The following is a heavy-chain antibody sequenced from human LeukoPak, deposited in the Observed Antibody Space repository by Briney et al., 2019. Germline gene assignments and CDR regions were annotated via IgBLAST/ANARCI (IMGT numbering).Heavy chain of an antibody. Sequence: GGSLRLSCAASGFTFSSYGMHWVRKAPGKGLEWVAVIWYGGSNKYYADSVKGRFTISRDNSKNTLYLQMNSLRAEDTAVYYCARDYDILTAYHASFDYWGQGTLVTVSS. V-gene: IGHV3-33*08. J-gene: IGHJ4*02. CDR3: ARDYDILTAYHASFDY. CDR1: GFTFSSYG. D-gene: IGHD3-9*01. CDR2: IWYGGSNK.